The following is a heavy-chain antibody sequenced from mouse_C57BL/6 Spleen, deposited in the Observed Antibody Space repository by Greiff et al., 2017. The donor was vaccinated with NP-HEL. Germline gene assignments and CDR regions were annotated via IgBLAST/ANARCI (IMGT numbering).Heavy chain of an antibody. CDR2: ISYDGSN. V-gene: IGHV3-6*01. Sequence: VQLKESGPGLVKPSQSLSLTCSVTGYSITSGYYWNWIRQFPGNKLEWMGYISYDGSNNYNPSLKNRISITRDTSKNQFFLKLNAVTTEDTATYYCARLGGQGAYWGQGTLVTVSA. D-gene: IGHD3-3*01. J-gene: IGHJ3*01. CDR3: ARLGGQGAY. CDR1: GYSITSGYY.